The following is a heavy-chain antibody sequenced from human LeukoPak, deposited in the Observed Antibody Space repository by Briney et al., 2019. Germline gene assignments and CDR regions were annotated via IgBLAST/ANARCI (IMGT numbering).Heavy chain of an antibody. CDR1: GYTSTSYD. Sequence: ASVKVSCKASGYTSTSYDINWVRQATGQGLEWMGWMNPNSGNTGYAQKFQGRVTMTRNTSISTAYMELSSLRSEDTAVYYCARGWVVRGVSRWFDPWGQGTLVTVSS. CDR2: MNPNSGNT. V-gene: IGHV1-8*01. J-gene: IGHJ5*02. CDR3: ARGWVVRGVSRWFDP. D-gene: IGHD3-10*01.